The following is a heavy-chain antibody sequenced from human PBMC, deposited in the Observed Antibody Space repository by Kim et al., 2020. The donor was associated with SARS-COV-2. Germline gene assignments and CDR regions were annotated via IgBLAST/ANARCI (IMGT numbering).Heavy chain of an antibody. CDR3: ARDYGDYVWSGYYGMDV. V-gene: IGHV4-39*07. J-gene: IGHJ6*02. D-gene: IGHD4-17*01. Sequence: SETLSLTCTVSGGSISSSSYYWGWIRQPPGKGLEWIGSIYYSGSTYYNPSLKSLVTISVDTSKNQFSLKLSSVTAADTAVYYCARDYGDYVWSGYYGMDVWGQGTTVTVSS. CDR2: IYYSGST. CDR1: GGSISSSSYY.